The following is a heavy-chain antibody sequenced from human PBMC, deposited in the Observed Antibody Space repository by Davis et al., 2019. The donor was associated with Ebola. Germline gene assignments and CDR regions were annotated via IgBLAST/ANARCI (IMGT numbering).Heavy chain of an antibody. J-gene: IGHJ4*02. CDR3: ARHSSRPGIAVAGTFDY. Sequence: PSETLSLTCTVSGGSISSSSYYWGWIRQPPGKGLEWIGSIYYSGSTYYNPSLKSRVTISVDTSKNQFSLKLSSVTAADTAVYYCARHSSRPGIAVAGTFDYWGQGTLVTVSS. CDR1: GGSISSSSYY. CDR2: IYYSGST. D-gene: IGHD6-19*01. V-gene: IGHV4-39*01.